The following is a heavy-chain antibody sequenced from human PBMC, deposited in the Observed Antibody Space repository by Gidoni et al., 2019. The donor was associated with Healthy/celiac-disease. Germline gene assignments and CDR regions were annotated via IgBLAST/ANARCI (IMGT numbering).Heavy chain of an antibody. CDR2: IFSNDEK. J-gene: IGHJ6*03. Sequence: QVALKESGPVPVKPTETLTLTCTVSGFSLSNARMGVSWIRQPPGKALEWLAHIFSNDEKSYSTSLKSRLTISKDTSKSQVVLTMTNMDPVDTAKYYCARDLNKEQDYYMDVWGKGTTVTVSS. CDR3: ARDLNKEQDYYMDV. V-gene: IGHV2-26*01. D-gene: IGHD1-1*01. CDR1: GFSLSNARMG.